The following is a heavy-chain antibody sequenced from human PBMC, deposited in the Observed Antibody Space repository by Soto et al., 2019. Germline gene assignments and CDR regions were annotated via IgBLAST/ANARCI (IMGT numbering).Heavy chain of an antibody. D-gene: IGHD7-27*01. J-gene: IGHJ4*02. CDR1: GFAISSTY. V-gene: IGHV3-53*01. CDR3: ARPSLGPNDY. Sequence: EVQLVESGGGLIQPGGYLRLSCAPSGFAISSTYMSWVRQAPGKGLGWVSVIYSGGAASYADSVRGRFTISTDNSKNTLYLQMNRLTAEDTAVYYCARPSLGPNDYWGQGTLVTVSS. CDR2: IYSGGAA.